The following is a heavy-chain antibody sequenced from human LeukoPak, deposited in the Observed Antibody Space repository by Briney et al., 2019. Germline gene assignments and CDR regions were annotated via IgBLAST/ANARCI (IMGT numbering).Heavy chain of an antibody. CDR3: ARQVPGPYNYYGMDV. J-gene: IGHJ6*02. CDR1: GGSISNTNFY. CDR2: IYYAGIT. Sequence: SETLSLTCIVSGGSISNTNFYWAWIRQPPGKGPEWIGNIYYAGITSYNPSLKSRVTISVDTSKSQFSLRLTSVTAADTAVYYCARQVPGPYNYYGMDVWGQGTTVTVSS. V-gene: IGHV4-39*01.